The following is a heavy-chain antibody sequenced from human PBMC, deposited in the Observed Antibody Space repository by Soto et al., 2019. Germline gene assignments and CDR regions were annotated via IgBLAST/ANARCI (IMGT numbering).Heavy chain of an antibody. CDR3: VSGPGTTADY. V-gene: IGHV4-39*01. D-gene: IGHD1-1*01. J-gene: IGHJ4*02. Sequence: SETLSLTCTVSGGSISSTRYYWGWIRQPPGKGLEWIGTTYYTGSTYYNPSLKSRVTISVDMSKNQFSLKVRSVTAADTPVYYCVSGPGTTADYWGQGTLVPVSS. CDR1: GGSISSTRYY. CDR2: TYYTGST.